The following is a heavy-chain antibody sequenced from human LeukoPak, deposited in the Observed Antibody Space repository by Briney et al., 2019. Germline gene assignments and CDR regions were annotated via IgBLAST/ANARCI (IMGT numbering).Heavy chain of an antibody. CDR2: IYHSGST. Sequence: SETLSLTCTVSGYSISSGYYWGWIRQPPGKGLEWIGSIYHSGSTYYNPSLKSRVTISVDTSKNQFSLKLSSVTAADTAVYYCASYNPSGGYYFDYWGQGTLVTVSS. CDR3: ASYNPSGGYYFDY. J-gene: IGHJ4*02. V-gene: IGHV4-38-2*02. D-gene: IGHD1-1*01. CDR1: GYSISSGYY.